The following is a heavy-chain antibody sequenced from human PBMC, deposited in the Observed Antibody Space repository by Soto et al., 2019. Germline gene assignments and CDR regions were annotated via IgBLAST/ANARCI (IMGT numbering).Heavy chain of an antibody. CDR3: ARGLYAAGLDY. J-gene: IGHJ4*02. V-gene: IGHV4-34*01. CDR1: GGSFSGYY. Sequence: PSETLSLTCAVYGGSFSGYYWSWIRQPPGKGLEWIGEINHSGSTNYNPSLKSRVTISVDTSKNQFSLKLSSVTAADTAVYYCARGLYAAGLDYWGQGTLVTVSS. D-gene: IGHD2-15*01. CDR2: INHSGST.